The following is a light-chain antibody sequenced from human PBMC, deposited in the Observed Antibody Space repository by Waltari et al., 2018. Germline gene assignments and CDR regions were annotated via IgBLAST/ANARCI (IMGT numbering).Light chain of an antibody. Sequence: QSVLTQPPSASGTPGQRVTISCSVTGSNIGSHSVTWYQQIPGTAPKVLIYSNNQRPSGVPGRFSGSKSGTSASLAISGLQSEDEADYYCATWDDSLNGLVFGGGTRLTVL. CDR1: GSNIGSHS. CDR2: SNN. V-gene: IGLV1-44*01. CDR3: ATWDDSLNGLV. J-gene: IGLJ2*01.